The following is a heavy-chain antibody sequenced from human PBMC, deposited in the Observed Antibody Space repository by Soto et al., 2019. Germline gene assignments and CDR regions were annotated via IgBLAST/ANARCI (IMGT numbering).Heavy chain of an antibody. D-gene: IGHD2-15*01. V-gene: IGHV6-1*01. Sequence: SQTLLLPFAISVDSVSSNSAAWYWIRPSPSRGLEWLGRTYYRSKWYNDYAVSVKSRITINPDTSKNQFSLQLNSVTPEDTAVYYCARDGDCSGGSCYGNDAFDIWGQGTMVTVSS. CDR1: VDSVSSNSAA. CDR2: TYYRSKWYN. J-gene: IGHJ3*02. CDR3: ARDGDCSGGSCYGNDAFDI.